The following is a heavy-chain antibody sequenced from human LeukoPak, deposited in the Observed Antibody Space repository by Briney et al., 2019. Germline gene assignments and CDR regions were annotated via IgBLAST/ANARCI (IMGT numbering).Heavy chain of an antibody. D-gene: IGHD6-25*01. CDR3: ARQGGGFWYFGL. Sequence: WIGYIYYSGSTNYNPSLKSRVTISVDTSKNQFSLKLSSVTAADTAVYYCARQGGGFWYFGLWGRGTLVTVSP. CDR2: IYYSGST. V-gene: IGHV4-59*08. J-gene: IGHJ2*01.